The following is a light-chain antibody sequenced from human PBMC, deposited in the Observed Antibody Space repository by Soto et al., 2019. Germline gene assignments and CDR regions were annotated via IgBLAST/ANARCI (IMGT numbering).Light chain of an antibody. V-gene: IGKV1-27*01. CDR2: AAS. J-gene: IGKJ4*01. CDR3: QKYNSAPLT. Sequence: IQMTQSPSSLSASVGHRLSITCRASQGISSWLAWYQQKPGKVPKLLIYAASTLQSGVPSRFSGSGSGTDFTLTISSLQPEDVATYYCQKYNSAPLTFGGGTKVDIK. CDR1: QGISSW.